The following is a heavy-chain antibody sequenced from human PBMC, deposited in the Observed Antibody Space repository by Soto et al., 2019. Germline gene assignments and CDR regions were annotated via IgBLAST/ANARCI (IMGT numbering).Heavy chain of an antibody. J-gene: IGHJ3*02. CDR1: GFSFSSFG. D-gene: IGHD3-10*01. CDR2: TSYHGTDK. V-gene: IGHV3-30*18. Sequence: QVQLVESGGGVVQPGRSLRLSCAASGFSFSSFGIHWVRQAPGKGLEWVAITSYHGTDKYYADSVKGRFTISRDNSKSALYLQMNSLRAEDTAVYYCAKDISYSGSGNYPDGFDIWGQGTTVTVSA. CDR3: AKDISYSGSGNYPDGFDI.